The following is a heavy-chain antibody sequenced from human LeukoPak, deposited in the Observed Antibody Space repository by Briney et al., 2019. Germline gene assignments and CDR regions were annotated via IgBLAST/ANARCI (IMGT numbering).Heavy chain of an antibody. J-gene: IGHJ4*02. V-gene: IGHV3-23*01. Sequence: GGSLRLSCAASGFTFSTHWMHWVRQAPGKGLEWVSSVSGSDGSTYYADSVKGRFTISRDNSENTLYLQMDSLRAEDTAVYYCAKDLLWFGEPSYFDDWGQGTLVTVSS. CDR2: VSGSDGST. D-gene: IGHD3-10*01. CDR3: AKDLLWFGEPSYFDD. CDR1: GFTFSTHW.